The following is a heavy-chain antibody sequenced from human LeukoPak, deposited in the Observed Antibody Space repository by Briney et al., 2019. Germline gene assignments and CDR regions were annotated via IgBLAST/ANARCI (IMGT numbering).Heavy chain of an antibody. J-gene: IGHJ5*02. CDR2: ISNSGNTI. D-gene: IGHD5-18*01. Sequence: TGGSLRLSCAASGFTFSSYDMTWVRQAPGKGLEWVSYISNSGNTIYYADSVKGRFTISRDNSKNTLYLQMNSLRAEDTAVYYCARGRGYSQSNWVDPWGQGTMVTVSA. CDR3: ARGRGYSQSNWVDP. V-gene: IGHV3-48*01. CDR1: GFTFSSYD.